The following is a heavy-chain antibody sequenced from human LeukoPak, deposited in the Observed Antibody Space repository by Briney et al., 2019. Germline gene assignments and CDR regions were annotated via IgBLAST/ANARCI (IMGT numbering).Heavy chain of an antibody. D-gene: IGHD4/OR15-4a*01. CDR3: ARGDYYYSDY. CDR1: GYSISSGYY. CDR2: IYHSGST. J-gene: IGHJ4*02. V-gene: IGHV4-38-2*02. Sequence: PSETLSLTCTVSGYSISSGYYWGWIRQPPGKGLEWIGSIYHSGSTYYNPSLKSRVTISVDTSKNQFSLKLTSVTAADTALYYCARGDYYYSDYWGQGILVTVSS.